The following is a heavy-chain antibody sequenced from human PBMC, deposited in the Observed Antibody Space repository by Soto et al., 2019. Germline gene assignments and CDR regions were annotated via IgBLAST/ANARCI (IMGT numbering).Heavy chain of an antibody. V-gene: IGHV4-31*03. CDR2: IFYSGAT. Sequence: SETLSLTCTVSGDSINSGDHFWTWIRQKPGKGLEWIGYIFYSGATYYNPSLKTRVTISIDKSKNHFSLNLGSVTAADTAVYYCATTNGAYSYETSYWGQGTLVTVSS. CDR1: GDSINSGDHF. J-gene: IGHJ4*02. D-gene: IGHD3-22*01. CDR3: ATTNGAYSYETSY.